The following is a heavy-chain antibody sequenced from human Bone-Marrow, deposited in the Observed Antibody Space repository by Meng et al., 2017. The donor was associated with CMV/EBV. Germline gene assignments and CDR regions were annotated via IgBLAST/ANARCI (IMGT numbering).Heavy chain of an antibody. CDR1: GDSINNYH. V-gene: IGHV4-59*13. J-gene: IGHJ4*02. CDR3: AGVKPGPYFDY. Sequence: SETLSLTCSVSGDSINNYHCSWIRQSPAKGLEWIGYMHYTGNTQYNPSLKSRVTISMDTSKNQFSLNLNSVTAVDAAVYYCAGVKPGPYFDYWGQGTLVTVSS. D-gene: IGHD2-21*01. CDR2: MHYTGNT.